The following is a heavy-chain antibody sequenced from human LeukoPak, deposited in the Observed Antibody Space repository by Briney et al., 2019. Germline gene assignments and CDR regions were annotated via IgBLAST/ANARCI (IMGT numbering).Heavy chain of an antibody. Sequence: PGGSLRLSCAPSGFIFSSYWMTWARQAPGKGLEWVANIKHNGGELNYVDSVEDRFTISRDNAKNSLYLQMNSLRAEDTAVYYCARDVWSAYRVDYFDYWGQGTLVTVSS. V-gene: IGHV3-7*01. CDR3: ARDVWSAYRVDYFDY. CDR2: IKHNGGEL. J-gene: IGHJ4*02. CDR1: GFIFSSYW. D-gene: IGHD3-3*01.